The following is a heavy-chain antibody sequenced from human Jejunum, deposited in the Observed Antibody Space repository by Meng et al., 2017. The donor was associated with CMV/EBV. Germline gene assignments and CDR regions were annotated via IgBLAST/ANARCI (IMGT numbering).Heavy chain of an antibody. D-gene: IGHD3-16*01. CDR1: GFTCSKHW. V-gene: IGHV3-7*01. CDR2: IKQDGSQK. Sequence: GFTCSKHWLSWVRQAPGKGLEWVANIKQDGSQKYYVDSVKGRFTISRDNAKTSLYLQMNSLTAEDTALYYCAREESGDMPYAFNYWGQGTLVTVSS. J-gene: IGHJ4*02. CDR3: AREESGDMPYAFNY.